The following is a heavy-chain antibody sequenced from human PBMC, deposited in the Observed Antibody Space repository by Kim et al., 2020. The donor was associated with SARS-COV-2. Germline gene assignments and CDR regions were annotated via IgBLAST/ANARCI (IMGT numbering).Heavy chain of an antibody. CDR1: GFTFSSYS. CDR2: ISSSSSTI. V-gene: IGHV3-48*02. D-gene: IGHD6-13*01. CDR3: ARARRSSSWHDAFDI. J-gene: IGHJ3*02. Sequence: GGSLRLSCAASGFTFSSYSMNWVRQAPGKGLEWVSYISSSSSTIYYADSVKGRFTISRDNAKNSLYLQMNSLRDEDTAVYYCARARRSSSWHDAFDIWGQGTMVTVSS.